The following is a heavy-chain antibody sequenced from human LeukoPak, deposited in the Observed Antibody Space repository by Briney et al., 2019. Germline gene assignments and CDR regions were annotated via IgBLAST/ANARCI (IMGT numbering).Heavy chain of an antibody. Sequence: PSQTLSLTCTVSGGSISSDGYYWSWIRQHPGKGLEWIGYIYYSGSTYYNPSLKSRVTISVDTSKNQFSLKLSSVTAADTAVYYCARARAGLRYGMDVWGQGTTVTVSS. CDR1: GGSISSDGYY. CDR3: ARARAGLRYGMDV. CDR2: IYYSGST. V-gene: IGHV4-31*03. J-gene: IGHJ6*02. D-gene: IGHD2-21*01.